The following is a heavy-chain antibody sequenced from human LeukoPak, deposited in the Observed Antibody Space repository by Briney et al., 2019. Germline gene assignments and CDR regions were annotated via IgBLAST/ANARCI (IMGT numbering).Heavy chain of an antibody. V-gene: IGHV4-59*08. J-gene: IGHJ4*02. CDR2: IYYSGST. CDR1: GGSISSYY. Sequence: MPSETLSLTCTVSGGSISSYYWSWIRQPPGKGLEWIGYIYYSGSTYYNPSLKSRVTISVGTSKNQFSLKLSSVTAADTAVYYCARARQWIQLWSHDYWGQGTLVTVSS. D-gene: IGHD5-18*01. CDR3: ARARQWIQLWSHDY.